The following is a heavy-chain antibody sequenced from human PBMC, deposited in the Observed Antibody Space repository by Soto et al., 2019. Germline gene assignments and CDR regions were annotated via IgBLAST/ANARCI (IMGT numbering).Heavy chain of an antibody. D-gene: IGHD3-10*01. J-gene: IGHJ4*02. V-gene: IGHV1-69*11. CDR3: AKDGGFGELNY. CDR2: VIPVIGTT. Sequence: SVKVSCKASGDTFSGYPINWVRQAPGEGLEWMGRVIPVIGTTNDAQRVEGRVTFTADEATNTADMELRCPLYGDTDVYSCAKDGGFGELNYWGQGTLVTVSS. CDR1: GDTFSGYP.